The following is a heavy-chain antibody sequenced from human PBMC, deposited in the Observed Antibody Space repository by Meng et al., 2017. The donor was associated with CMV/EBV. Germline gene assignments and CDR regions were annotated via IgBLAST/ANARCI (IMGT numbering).Heavy chain of an antibody. CDR2: ISCEGTNT. CDR1: GSTSKNYS. D-gene: IGHD2-2*01. CDR3: ARDRIDCGRTGCPSGGLTYFDN. V-gene: IGHV3-30*04. J-gene: IGHJ4*02. Sequence: GGSLRPSCAASGSTSKNYSMHWVRQAPGKGPEWLAVISCEGTNTYYADSVKGGSTISRDNSKNMLYLEVISLTVDDSAVYYCARDRIDCGRTGCPSGGLTYFDNWGQGTLVTVSS.